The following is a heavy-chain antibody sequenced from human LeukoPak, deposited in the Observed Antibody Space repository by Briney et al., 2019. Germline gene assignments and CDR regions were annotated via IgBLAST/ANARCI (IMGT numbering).Heavy chain of an antibody. CDR3: ARGAYCSNGVCSFDY. J-gene: IGHJ4*02. D-gene: IGHD2-8*01. Sequence: PSETLSLTCTVSGGSISSYYWSWNRQPPGKGLEWIGYIYYSGSTNYNPSLKSRVTISVDTSKNQFSLRLSSVTAADTAVYYCARGAYCSNGVCSFDYWGQGTLVTVSS. CDR1: GGSISSYY. CDR2: IYYSGST. V-gene: IGHV4-59*01.